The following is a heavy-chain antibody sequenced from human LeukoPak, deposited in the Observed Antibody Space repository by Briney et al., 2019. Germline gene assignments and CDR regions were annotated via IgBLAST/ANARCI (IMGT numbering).Heavy chain of an antibody. CDR2: ISSSSSYI. D-gene: IGHD5-12*01. CDR3: ARDSGYDRRLFDY. Sequence: GGSLRLSCAASGFTFSSYSMNWVRQAPGKGLEWVSSISSSSSYIYYADSVKGRFTISRDNAKNSLYLQMNSLRAEDTAVYYCARDSGYDRRLFDYWGQGTLVTVSS. CDR1: GFTFSSYS. J-gene: IGHJ4*02. V-gene: IGHV3-21*01.